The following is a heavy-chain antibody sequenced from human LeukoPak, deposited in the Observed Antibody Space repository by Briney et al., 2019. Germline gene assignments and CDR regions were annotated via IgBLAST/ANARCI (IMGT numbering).Heavy chain of an antibody. CDR1: GGSISSSSYY. D-gene: IGHD3-22*01. CDR2: IYYSGRT. CDR3: ARQGYYYDSSGYYWSY. Sequence: SETLPLTCTVSGGSISSSSYYWGWVRQPRGTGREWIGSIYYSGRTYYNPSLKSRVTISVDTSKTQFSLKLSSVTAADTAVYYCARQGYYYDSSGYYWSYWGQGTLVTVSS. J-gene: IGHJ4*02. V-gene: IGHV4-39*01.